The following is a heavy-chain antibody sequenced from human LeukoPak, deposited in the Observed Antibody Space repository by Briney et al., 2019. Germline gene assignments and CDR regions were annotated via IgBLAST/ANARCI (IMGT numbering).Heavy chain of an antibody. V-gene: IGHV3-33*01. CDR1: GFTFRSYG. CDR2: IWYDGSNK. J-gene: IGHJ4*02. Sequence: GGSLRLSCAASGFTFRSYGMHWVRQAPGKGLEWVAVIWYDGSNKYYADSVKGRFTISRDNSKNTLYLQMNSLRAEDTSVYYCARDRGYCSGGSCYSEIPDYWGQGTLVTVSS. D-gene: IGHD2-15*01. CDR3: ARDRGYCSGGSCYSEIPDY.